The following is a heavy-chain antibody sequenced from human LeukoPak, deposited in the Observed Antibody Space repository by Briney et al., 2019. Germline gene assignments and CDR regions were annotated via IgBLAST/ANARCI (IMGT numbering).Heavy chain of an antibody. D-gene: IGHD3-10*01. Sequence: GGSLRLSCAASGFTFSSYAMSWVRQAPGKGLEWVAVISYDGSNKYYADSVKGRFTISRDNSKNTLYLQMNSLRAEDTAVFYCASGGYYYGSGSYYNGGLNYWGQGTLVTVSS. J-gene: IGHJ4*02. CDR3: ASGGYYYGSGSYYNGGLNY. CDR1: GFTFSSYA. CDR2: ISYDGSNK. V-gene: IGHV3-30*04.